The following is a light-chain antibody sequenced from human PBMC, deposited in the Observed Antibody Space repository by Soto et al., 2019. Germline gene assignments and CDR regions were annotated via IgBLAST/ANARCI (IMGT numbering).Light chain of an antibody. CDR2: DAS. Sequence: IQMTQSPSTLSASVLDRVTITFRASQSIDNYLAWYQQKPGKAPKLLIYDASSLESVVPSRFSGSGFGTEFTLTISGLQTDDFATYYCQQYSRFSGFGPGTKVDI. CDR3: QQYSRFSG. V-gene: IGKV1-5*01. J-gene: IGKJ3*01. CDR1: QSIDNY.